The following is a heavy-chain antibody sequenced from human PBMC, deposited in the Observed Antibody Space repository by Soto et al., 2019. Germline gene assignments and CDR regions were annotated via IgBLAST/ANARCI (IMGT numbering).Heavy chain of an antibody. CDR1: GLTFSSYS. CDR3: ARHPERIAEIGWFDP. Sequence: GGSLRLSCGACGLTFSSYSMNWVRQAPGKGLEWVSYISSSSSTIYYADSVKGRFTISRDNAKNSLYLQMNSLRAEDTAVYYCARHPERIAEIGWFDPWGQGTLVPVSS. CDR2: ISSSSSTI. D-gene: IGHD6-13*01. V-gene: IGHV3-48*01. J-gene: IGHJ5*02.